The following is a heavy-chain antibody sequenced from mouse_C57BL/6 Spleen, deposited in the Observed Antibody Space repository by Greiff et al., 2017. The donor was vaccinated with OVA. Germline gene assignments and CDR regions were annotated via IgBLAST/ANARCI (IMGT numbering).Heavy chain of an antibody. CDR1: GFTFSSYA. D-gene: IGHD2-4*01. V-gene: IGHV5-4*01. J-gene: IGHJ4*01. Sequence: EVKVEESGGGLVKPGGSLKLSCAASGFTFSSYAMSWVRQTPEKRLEWVATISDGGSYTSYPDNVKGRFTITRDNAKNNLYLQMSHLKSEDTAMYYCARERASTMITTKAMDYWGQGTSVTVSS. CDR3: ARERASTMITTKAMDY. CDR2: ISDGGSYT.